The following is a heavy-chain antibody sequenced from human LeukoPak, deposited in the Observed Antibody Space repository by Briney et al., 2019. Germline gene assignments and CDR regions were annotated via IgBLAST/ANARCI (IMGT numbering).Heavy chain of an antibody. CDR3: ARHPDGGYYDY. D-gene: IGHD3-22*01. Sequence: GGSLRLSCAASGFTFRSYAMHWVRQAPGKGLEYVSAISSNGGSTYYANSVKGRFTISRDNSKNTLYLQMGSLRAGDMAVYYCARHPDGGYYDYWGQGTLVTVSS. CDR1: GFTFRSYA. J-gene: IGHJ4*02. V-gene: IGHV3-64*01. CDR2: ISSNGGST.